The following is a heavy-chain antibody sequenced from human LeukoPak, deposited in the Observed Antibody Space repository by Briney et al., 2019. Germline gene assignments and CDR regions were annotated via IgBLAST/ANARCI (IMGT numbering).Heavy chain of an antibody. CDR3: VAAAGLDY. CDR1: GGSFSHYY. V-gene: IGHV4-34*01. J-gene: IGHJ4*02. D-gene: IGHD6-13*01. Sequence: SETLSLTCAVYGGSFSHYYWSWIRQPPGKGLEWIGEINHSGSTYYNPSLKSRVAISVDTSKNQFSLKLSSVTAADTAVYYCVAAAGLDYWGKGTLVTVSS. CDR2: INHSGST.